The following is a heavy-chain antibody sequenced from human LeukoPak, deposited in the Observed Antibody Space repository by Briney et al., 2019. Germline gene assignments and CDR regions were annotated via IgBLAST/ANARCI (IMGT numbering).Heavy chain of an antibody. CDR3: ARVYGSGREVCVDY. CDR2: ISAYNGNT. Sequence: ASVTVSCKSSGYTFTSYGISWVRPAPGQGLEWMEWISAYNGNTNYAQKLQGRVTMTTDTSTSTAYMELRSLRSDDTAVYYCARVYGSGREVCVDYWGQGTLVTVSS. D-gene: IGHD3-10*01. J-gene: IGHJ4*02. V-gene: IGHV1-18*01. CDR1: GYTFTSYG.